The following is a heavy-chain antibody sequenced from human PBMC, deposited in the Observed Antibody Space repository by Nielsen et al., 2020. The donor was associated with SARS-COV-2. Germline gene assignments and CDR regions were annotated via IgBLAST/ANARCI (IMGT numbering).Heavy chain of an antibody. Sequence: SVKVSCKASGYTFTSYGISWVRQAPGQGLEWMGGIIPIFGTANYAQKFQGRVTITADESTSTAYMELSSLRSEDTAVYYCARVGTTTYYYGMDVWGQGTTVTVSS. D-gene: IGHD1-1*01. J-gene: IGHJ6*02. CDR3: ARVGTTTYYYGMDV. V-gene: IGHV1-69*13. CDR2: IIPIFGTA. CDR1: GYTFTSYG.